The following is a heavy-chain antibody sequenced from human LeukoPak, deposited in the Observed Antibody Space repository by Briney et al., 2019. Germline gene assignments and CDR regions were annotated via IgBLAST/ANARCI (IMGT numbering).Heavy chain of an antibody. CDR1: GYTFNSYG. Sequence: ASVKVSCKISGYTFNSYGVSWVRQAPGQGPEWMGWISAYNGNTNYAKKLQGRLTLTTDTSTNTVYMELRSLRSDDTAIYYCASPRGSRGTYDFWSGYDNYFDPWGQGTLVTVSS. D-gene: IGHD3-3*01. CDR2: ISAYNGNT. CDR3: ASPRGSRGTYDFWSGYDNYFDP. V-gene: IGHV1-18*01. J-gene: IGHJ5*02.